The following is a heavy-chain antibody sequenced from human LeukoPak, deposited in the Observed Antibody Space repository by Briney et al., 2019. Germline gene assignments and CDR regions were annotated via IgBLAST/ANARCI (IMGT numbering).Heavy chain of an antibody. CDR2: ISGSGGST. V-gene: IGHV3-23*01. CDR1: GFTFSSYA. CDR3: AREGGSCTSNSCSDYFDY. D-gene: IGHD5-12*01. Sequence: GGSLRLSCAASGFTFSSYAMSWVRQAPGKGLEWVSAISGSGGSTYYADSVKGRFTISRDNSKNTLYLQMNSLRAEDTAIYYCAREGGSCTSNSCSDYFDYWGQGTLVTVSS. J-gene: IGHJ4*02.